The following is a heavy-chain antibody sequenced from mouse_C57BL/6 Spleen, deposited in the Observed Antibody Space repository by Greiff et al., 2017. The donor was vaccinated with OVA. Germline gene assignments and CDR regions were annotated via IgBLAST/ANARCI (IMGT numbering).Heavy chain of an antibody. CDR2: IDPSDSYT. V-gene: IGHV1-50*01. CDR1: GYTFTSYW. J-gene: IGHJ3*01. Sequence: QVQLQQPGAELVKPGASVKLSCKASGYTFTSYWLQWVKQRPGQGLEWIGEIDPSDSYTNYNQKFKGKATLTVDTSSSPAYMQLSSLTSEDSAVYYCAVYYSNYGAYWGQGTLVTVSA. D-gene: IGHD2-5*01. CDR3: AVYYSNYGAY.